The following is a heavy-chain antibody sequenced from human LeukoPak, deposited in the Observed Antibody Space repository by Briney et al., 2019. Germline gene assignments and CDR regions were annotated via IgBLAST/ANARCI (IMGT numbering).Heavy chain of an antibody. CDR3: ARDSGYSSDDAY. J-gene: IGHJ4*02. V-gene: IGHV3-66*01. CDR2: IYSGGFT. CDR1: GGSFSGYY. D-gene: IGHD5-12*01. Sequence: ETLSLTCAVYGGSFSGYYWSWIRQPPGKGLEWVSVIYSGGFTHYADSVKDRFTISRDNSKNTLYLQMNSLRVEDTAVYYCARDSGYSSDDAYWGQGTLVTVSS.